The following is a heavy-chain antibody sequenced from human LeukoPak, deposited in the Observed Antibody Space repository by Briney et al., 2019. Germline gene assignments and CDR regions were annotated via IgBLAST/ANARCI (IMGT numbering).Heavy chain of an antibody. CDR3: ARVEVTAGYYPHYYYYYMDV. CDR1: GYTFTSYD. CDR2: MNPNSGNT. V-gene: IGHV1-8*03. J-gene: IGHJ6*03. D-gene: IGHD3-22*01. Sequence: ASVKVSCKASGYTFTSYDINWVRQATGQGLEWMGWMNPNSGNTGYAQKFQGRVTITRNTSISTAYMELSSLRSEDTAVYYCARVEVTAGYYPHYYYYYMDVWGKGTTVTVYS.